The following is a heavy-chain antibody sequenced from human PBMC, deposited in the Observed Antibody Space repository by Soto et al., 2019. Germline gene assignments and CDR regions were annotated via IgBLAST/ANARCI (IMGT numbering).Heavy chain of an antibody. Sequence: PSETLSLTCAVYGGSFSGYYWSWIRQPPGKGLEWIGEINHSGSTNYNPSLKSRVTISVDTSKNQFSLKLSSVTAADTAVYYCAGDNDSSDAFDIWGQGTMVTVSS. V-gene: IGHV4-34*01. CDR1: GGSFSGYY. CDR3: AGDNDSSDAFDI. J-gene: IGHJ3*02. D-gene: IGHD3-22*01. CDR2: INHSGST.